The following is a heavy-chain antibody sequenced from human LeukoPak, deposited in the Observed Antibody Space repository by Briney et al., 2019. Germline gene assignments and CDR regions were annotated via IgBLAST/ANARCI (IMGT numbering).Heavy chain of an antibody. V-gene: IGHV3-20*04. CDR3: AREEAVYAIRRGIDY. CDR1: GFTFDDYG. J-gene: IGHJ4*02. D-gene: IGHD2-8*01. CDR2: INWNGGST. Sequence: GGSLRLSCAASGFTFDDYGMSWVRQAPGKGLEWVSGINWNGGSTGYADSVKGRFTISRDNAKNSLYLQMNSLRAEDTAVYYCAREEAVYAIRRGIDYWGQGTLVTVSS.